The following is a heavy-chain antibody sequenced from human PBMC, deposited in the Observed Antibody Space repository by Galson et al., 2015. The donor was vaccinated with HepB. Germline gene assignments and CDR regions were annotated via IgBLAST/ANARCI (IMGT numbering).Heavy chain of an antibody. Sequence: SLRLSCAASGSNFSSHAFHWVRQAPDKGLEWVALILYDGSSQYYTDSVKGRFTISRDNSKNTLFLQMSSLRLEDTAVYSCSRGTAVAAPSWRYYYMDVWGTGTTVTVSS. CDR2: ILYDGSSQ. CDR3: SRGTAVAAPSWRYYYMDV. D-gene: IGHD4-23*01. J-gene: IGHJ6*03. V-gene: IGHV3-30-3*01. CDR1: GSNFSSHA.